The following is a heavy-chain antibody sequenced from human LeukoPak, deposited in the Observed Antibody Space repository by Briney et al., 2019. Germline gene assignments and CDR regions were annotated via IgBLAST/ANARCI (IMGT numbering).Heavy chain of an antibody. Sequence: GGSLRLSCAASGFTFSNYWMHWVRQAPGRGLVWVSRINSDGSSTSYADSVKGRFTISRDNAKNTLYLQMNSLRAEDTAVYYCARVSSGSYFGYYYYYMDVWGKGTTVNVSS. V-gene: IGHV3-74*01. CDR1: GFTFSNYW. D-gene: IGHD1-26*01. J-gene: IGHJ6*03. CDR3: ARVSSGSYFGYYYYYMDV. CDR2: INSDGSST.